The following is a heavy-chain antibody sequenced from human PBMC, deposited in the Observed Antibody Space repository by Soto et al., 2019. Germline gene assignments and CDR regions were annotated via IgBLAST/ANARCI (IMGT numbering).Heavy chain of an antibody. CDR3: ARYRSMAVDGTYCFDY. J-gene: IGHJ4*02. V-gene: IGHV1-3*01. Sequence: QVQLVQSGAEVKKPGASVKASCKASGYTFTSYAMHWVRQAPEQRLAWMGWINASNRNTKYSPKFQGRVTSTSDTSARSVYMELRSVRSEDTDVYSCARYRSMAVDGTYCFDYWGQGTLVTVSS. CDR2: INASNRNT. D-gene: IGHD6-19*01. CDR1: GYTFTSYA.